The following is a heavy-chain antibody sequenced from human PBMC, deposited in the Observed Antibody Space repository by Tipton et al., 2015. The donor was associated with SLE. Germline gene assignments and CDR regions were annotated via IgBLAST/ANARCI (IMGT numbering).Heavy chain of an antibody. D-gene: IGHD4-17*01. CDR3: ATEMSGHYENAFDI. V-gene: IGHV3-23*01. J-gene: IGHJ3*02. CDR1: GLTFSSNA. CDR2: ITGSGKST. Sequence: SLRLSCAASGLTFSSNAMTWVRRAKGKGLEWVSTITGSGKSTYHANSVKGRFTIPRDNSKNSLYLQISSLRAEDTAVYYCATEMSGHYENAFDIWGQGTMVTVSS.